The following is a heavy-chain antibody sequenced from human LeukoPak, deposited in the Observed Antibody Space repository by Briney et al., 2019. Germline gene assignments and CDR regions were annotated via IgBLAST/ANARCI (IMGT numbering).Heavy chain of an antibody. CDR2: IYYSGST. J-gene: IGHJ4*02. V-gene: IGHV4-59*01. CDR3: ARGDDFWSPFDY. CDR1: GGSISGYY. Sequence: SETLSLTCTVSGGSISGYYWSWIRQPPGKGLEWIGYIYYSGSTNYNPSLKSRVTISVDTSKNQFSLKLSSVTAADTAVYYCARGDDFWSPFDYWGQGTLVTVSS. D-gene: IGHD3-3*01.